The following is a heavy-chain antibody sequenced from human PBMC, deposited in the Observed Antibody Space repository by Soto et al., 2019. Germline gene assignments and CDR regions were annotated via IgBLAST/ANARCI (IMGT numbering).Heavy chain of an antibody. Sequence: QVQLQESGPGLVKPSETLSLTCTVSGASVSRNYWSWIRQPPGKGLEWVGCISYSGSTNYNPSLKGRLSISVDTSKNQFSLKLDSVTAADTAVYYCARAGGVATAPFDLDRWGQGTLVTVSS. CDR1: GASVSRNY. J-gene: IGHJ5*02. CDR3: ARAGGVATAPFDLDR. D-gene: IGHD2-21*02. CDR2: ISYSGST. V-gene: IGHV4-59*02.